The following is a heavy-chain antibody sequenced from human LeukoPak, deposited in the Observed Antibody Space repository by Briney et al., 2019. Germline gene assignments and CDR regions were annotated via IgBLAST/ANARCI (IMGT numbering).Heavy chain of an antibody. CDR2: ISYDGSNK. Sequence: GGSLRLSCAASGFTFSSYAMHWVRQAPGKGLEWVAVISYDGSNKYYADSVKGRFTISRDNSKNTLYLQMNSLRAEDTAVYYCAKSMSYSPSGSFDIWGQGTMVTVSS. CDR3: AKSMSYSPSGSFDI. D-gene: IGHD2-21*01. CDR1: GFTFSSYA. V-gene: IGHV3-30*07. J-gene: IGHJ3*02.